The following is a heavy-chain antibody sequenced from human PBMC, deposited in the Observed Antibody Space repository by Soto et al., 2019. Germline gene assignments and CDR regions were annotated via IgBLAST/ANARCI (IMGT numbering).Heavy chain of an antibody. D-gene: IGHD2-2*01. CDR2: IIPTFGTA. CDR1: GGTFSSYA. V-gene: IGHV1-69*13. J-gene: IGHJ6*02. Sequence: SVKVSCKASGGTFSSYAISWVRQAPGQGLEWMGGIIPTFGTANYAQKFQGRVTITADESTSTAYMELSSLRSEDTAVYYCAVCSSTSCYYYYYGMDVWGQGTTVTVSS. CDR3: AVCSSTSCYYYYYGMDV.